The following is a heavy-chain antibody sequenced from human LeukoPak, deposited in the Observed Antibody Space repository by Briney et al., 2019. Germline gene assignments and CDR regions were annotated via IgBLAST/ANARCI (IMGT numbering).Heavy chain of an antibody. V-gene: IGHV3-21*01. CDR1: GFTFSNYS. Sequence: GGSLRLSCALSGFTFSNYSMNWVRQAPGEGLEWVSYITRSSSYIYYADSVKGRFTISRDNAKNSLDLQMNTLRAEDTAVYYCAKATLFYGYNDYWGQGTLVTVSS. CDR2: ITRSSSYI. D-gene: IGHD5-18*01. J-gene: IGHJ4*02. CDR3: AKATLFYGYNDY.